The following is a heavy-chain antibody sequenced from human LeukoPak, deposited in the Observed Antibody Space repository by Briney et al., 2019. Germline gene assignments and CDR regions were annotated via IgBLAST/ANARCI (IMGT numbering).Heavy chain of an antibody. CDR1: GFTFNTYS. Sequence: GGSLRLSCAASGFTFNTYSMNWVRQAPGKGLEWVSSISSRSTYIYYADSVMGRFTISRDNAKNSLYLQMNSLRAVDTAVYYCARDRGESYFDYWGQGTLVTVSS. CDR2: ISSRSTYI. J-gene: IGHJ4*02. CDR3: ARDRGESYFDY. D-gene: IGHD3-10*01. V-gene: IGHV3-21*01.